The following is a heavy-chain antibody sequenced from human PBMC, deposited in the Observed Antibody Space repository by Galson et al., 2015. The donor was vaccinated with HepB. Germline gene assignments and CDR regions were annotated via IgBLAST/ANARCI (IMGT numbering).Heavy chain of an antibody. CDR1: GFTFSSYA. J-gene: IGHJ4*02. CDR2: ISYDGSNK. CDR3: ARRDGYPAY. V-gene: IGHV3-30-3*01. Sequence: SLRLSCAASGFTFSSYAMHWVRQAPGKGLEWVAVISYDGSNKYYADSVKGRFTISRDNSKNTLYLQMNSLRAEDTAVYYCARRDGYPAYWGQGPPVTVAA. D-gene: IGHD5-24*01.